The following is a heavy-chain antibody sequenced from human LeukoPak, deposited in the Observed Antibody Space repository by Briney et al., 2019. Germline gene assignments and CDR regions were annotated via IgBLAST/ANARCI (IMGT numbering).Heavy chain of an antibody. J-gene: IGHJ4*02. CDR3: ARGRGSSGWYRG. CDR2: IYYSGST. D-gene: IGHD6-19*01. V-gene: IGHV4-59*01. Sequence: SETLSLTCTVSGGSISSYYWSWIRQPPGKGLEWIGYIYYSGSTNYNPSLKSRVTISVDTSKNQFSLKLSSVTAADTAVYYCARGRGSSGWYRGWGQGTLVTVPS. CDR1: GGSISSYY.